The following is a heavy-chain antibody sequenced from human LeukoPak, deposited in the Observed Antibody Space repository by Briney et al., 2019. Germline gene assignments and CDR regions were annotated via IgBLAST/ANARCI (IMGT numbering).Heavy chain of an antibody. V-gene: IGHV3-48*03. CDR1: GFSFSTYE. CDR3: AKEGSGYYDFWSGSNWFDP. D-gene: IGHD3-3*01. Sequence: GGSLRLSCAASGFSFSTYEFHWVRHAPGKGLEWVSYISASGQTIYYADSVKGRFTISRDNAKNSLYLQMNSLRAEDTAVYYCAKEGSGYYDFWSGSNWFDPWGQGTLVTVSS. J-gene: IGHJ5*02. CDR2: ISASGQTI.